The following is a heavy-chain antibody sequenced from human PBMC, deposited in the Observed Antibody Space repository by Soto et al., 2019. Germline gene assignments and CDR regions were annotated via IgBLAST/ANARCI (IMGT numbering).Heavy chain of an antibody. V-gene: IGHV3-30*18. CDR2: ISHDGSYQ. D-gene: IGHD2-21*01. CDR3: AKASVKHQPFYLRGMDA. Sequence: QVQLEESGGGVVQPGRSLRLSCAASGFTFSSYGMHWVRQAPGKGLEWVAVISHDGSYQYYADSVKGRFTVSRDNPRNTVSLQMNSPRDEDTAVYHCAKASVKHQPFYLRGMDAWGQGTTVTVSS. CDR1: GFTFSSYG. J-gene: IGHJ6*02.